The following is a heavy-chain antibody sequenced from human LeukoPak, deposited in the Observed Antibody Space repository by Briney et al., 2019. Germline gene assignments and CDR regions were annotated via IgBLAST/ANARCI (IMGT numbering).Heavy chain of an antibody. J-gene: IGHJ5*01. V-gene: IGHV4-4*07. Sequence: SETLSLTCTVSGGSISSYYWSWIRQPAGKGLEWIGRIYTSGSTNYNPSLESRVTMSVDTSSNQFSLKLSSVTAADTAVYYCARDRGLDGSDQLDSWGPGTLVTVSS. CDR3: ARDRGLDGSDQLDS. CDR2: IYTSGST. CDR1: GGSISSYY. D-gene: IGHD3-10*01.